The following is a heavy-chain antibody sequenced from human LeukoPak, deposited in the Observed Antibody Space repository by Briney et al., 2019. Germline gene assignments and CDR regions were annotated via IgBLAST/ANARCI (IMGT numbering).Heavy chain of an antibody. J-gene: IGHJ6*03. D-gene: IGHD3-22*01. CDR2: ISSSSSTI. CDR1: GFTFSSYS. V-gene: IGHV3-48*04. CDR3: ARCSGYDYTNYYYMDV. Sequence: GGSLRLSCAASGFTFSSYSMNWVRQAPGKGLEWGSYISSSSSTIYYADSVKGRFTISRDNAKNSLYLQMNSLRAEDTAVYYCARCSGYDYTNYYYMDVWGKGTTVTVSS.